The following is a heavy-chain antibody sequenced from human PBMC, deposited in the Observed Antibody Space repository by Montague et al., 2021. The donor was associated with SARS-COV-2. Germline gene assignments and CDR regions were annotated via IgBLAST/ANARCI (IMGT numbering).Heavy chain of an antibody. V-gene: IGHV3-48*03. CDR1: GFDFTSSE. Sequence: SLRLSCAASGFDFTSSEINWVRQAPGKGLEWVSYISTSGTLPSYMDSVKGRFTISRDNAKKSLYLQMGSLRAEDTAVYFCAREAVGYSHGYPYWYFDLWGRGTLVTVSS. CDR2: ISTSGTLP. J-gene: IGHJ2*01. D-gene: IGHD5-18*01. CDR3: AREAVGYSHGYPYWYFDL.